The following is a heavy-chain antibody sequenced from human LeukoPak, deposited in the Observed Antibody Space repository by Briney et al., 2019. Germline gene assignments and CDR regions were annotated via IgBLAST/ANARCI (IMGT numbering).Heavy chain of an antibody. Sequence: PGGSLTLPCTASGFTFSSHGMHWVRQAPGKGLEWVAFIRRGGSNKYYADSVKGRFTISRDNYKHTLYVQMKSLRAEDRAVYYCAKDRSDYYYDPTGPLNFWGQGTLVTVSS. CDR3: AKDRSDYYYDPTGPLNF. V-gene: IGHV3-30*02. CDR1: GFTFSSHG. CDR2: IRRGGSNK. J-gene: IGHJ4*02. D-gene: IGHD3-22*01.